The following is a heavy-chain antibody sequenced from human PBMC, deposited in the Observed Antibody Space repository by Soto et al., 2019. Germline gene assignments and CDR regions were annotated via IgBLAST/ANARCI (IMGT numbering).Heavy chain of an antibody. CDR1: GGSISSNY. Sequence: SETLSLTCTVSGGSISSNYWSWIRQPPGKGLEWIGYIYYSGSTNYNASLKSRVTISVHTSKNQFSLNLTSVTAADTVVYYCARIDPPLMLAWFDPWGQGTLVTVSS. J-gene: IGHJ5*02. CDR3: ARIDPPLMLAWFDP. CDR2: IYYSGST. V-gene: IGHV4-59*01. D-gene: IGHD2-8*01.